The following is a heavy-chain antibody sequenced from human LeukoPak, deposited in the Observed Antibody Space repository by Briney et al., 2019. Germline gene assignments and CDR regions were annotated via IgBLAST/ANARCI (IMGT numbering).Heavy chain of an antibody. V-gene: IGHV4-30-4*08. CDR1: GGSISSGDYY. D-gene: IGHD3-10*01. CDR2: IYYSGST. Sequence: PSQTLSLTCTVSGGSISSGDYYWSWIRQPPGKGLEWLGYIYYSGSTYYNPSLKSRVAISVDTSKNQFSLKLSSVTAADTAVYYCARGTMVRGVMGYWGQGTLVTVSS. CDR3: ARGTMVRGVMGY. J-gene: IGHJ4*02.